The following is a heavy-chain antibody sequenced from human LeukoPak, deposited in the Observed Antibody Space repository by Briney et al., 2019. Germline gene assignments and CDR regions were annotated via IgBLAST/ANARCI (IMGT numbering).Heavy chain of an antibody. V-gene: IGHV3-73*01. CDR1: GFTFSGSA. D-gene: IGHD3-3*01. J-gene: IGHJ6*03. CDR2: IRSKANSYAT. Sequence: GGSLKLSCAASGFTFSGSAMHWVRQASGKGLEWVGRIRSKANSYATAYAASVKGRFTISRDDSKNTLYLQMNSLKTEDTAVYYCTTIRFLESFYMDVWGKGTTVTVSS. CDR3: TTIRFLESFYMDV.